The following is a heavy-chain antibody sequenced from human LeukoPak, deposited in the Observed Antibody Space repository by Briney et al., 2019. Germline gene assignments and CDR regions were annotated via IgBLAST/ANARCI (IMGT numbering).Heavy chain of an antibody. V-gene: IGHV3-11*01. CDR3: TTQGVYGDFNY. D-gene: IGHD4-17*01. J-gene: IGHJ4*02. CDR2: ISSSGSTI. Sequence: GGSLRLSCAASGFTFSDYYMSWIRQAPGKGLEWVSYISSSGSTIYYADSVKGRFTISRDNAKNSLYLQMNSLRAEDTAVYYCTTQGVYGDFNYWGQGTLVTVSS. CDR1: GFTFSDYY.